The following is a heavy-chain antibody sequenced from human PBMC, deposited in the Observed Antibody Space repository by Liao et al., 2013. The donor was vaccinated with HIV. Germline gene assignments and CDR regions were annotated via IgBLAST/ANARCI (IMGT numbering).Heavy chain of an antibody. CDR1: GGSISSGDYF. V-gene: IGHV4-61*02. CDR3: AREDRYGYYMDV. CDR2: IYTSGST. J-gene: IGHJ6*03. D-gene: IGHD5-18*01. Sequence: QVQLQESGPGLVKPSQTLSLTCTVSGGSISSGDYFWSWIRQPPGKGLEWIGRIYTSGSTKYNPSLMSRVTISVDTSKNQFSLKLSSVTAADTAVYYCAREDRYGYYMDVWGKGTTVTVSS.